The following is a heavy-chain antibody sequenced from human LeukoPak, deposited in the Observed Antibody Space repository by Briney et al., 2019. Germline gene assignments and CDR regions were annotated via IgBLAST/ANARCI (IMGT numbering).Heavy chain of an antibody. D-gene: IGHD2-21*01. V-gene: IGHV1-18*01. CDR3: ARGPVMGYYYYRMDV. J-gene: IGHJ6*04. CDR2: IHPYNGNT. CDR1: GYTFTSYG. Sequence: KVSCKASGYTFTSYGISWVRQAPGQGLEWMGWIHPYNGNTKYVQKFQGGVTMTTDTSTSTAYMELRSLRSDDTAVYYCARGPVMGYYYYRMDVWGKGTTVTVSS.